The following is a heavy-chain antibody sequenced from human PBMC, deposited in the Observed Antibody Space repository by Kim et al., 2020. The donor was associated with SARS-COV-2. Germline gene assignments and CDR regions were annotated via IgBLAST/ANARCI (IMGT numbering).Heavy chain of an antibody. CDR3: ARGDVDIVATIDY. D-gene: IGHD5-12*01. J-gene: IGHJ4*02. V-gene: IGHV1-18*01. Sequence: YAQKLLGRVTMTTDTSTSTAYMELRSLRSDDTAVYYCARGDVDIVATIDYWGQGTLVTVSS.